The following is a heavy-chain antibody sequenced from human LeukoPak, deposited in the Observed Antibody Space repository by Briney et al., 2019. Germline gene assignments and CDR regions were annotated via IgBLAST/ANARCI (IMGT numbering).Heavy chain of an antibody. CDR2: ISYDGSNK. CDR1: GFTFSSYG. Sequence: GGSLRLSCAASGFTFSSYGMHWVRQAPGKGLEWVAVISYDGSNKYYADSVKGRFTISRDNAKNSLYLQMTSLRAEDTAVYYCAREGGVDYWGQGTLVTVSS. V-gene: IGHV3-30*03. CDR3: AREGGVDY. D-gene: IGHD3-16*01. J-gene: IGHJ4*02.